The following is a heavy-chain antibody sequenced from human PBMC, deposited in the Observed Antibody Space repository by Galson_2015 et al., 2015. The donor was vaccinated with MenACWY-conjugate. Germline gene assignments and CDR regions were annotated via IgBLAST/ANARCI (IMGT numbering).Heavy chain of an antibody. D-gene: IGHD2-21*02. CDR2: ISGKNENT. CDR3: ARHKYHTAWSSSDH. Sequence: SVKVSCKASGYMFTSYGISWVRQAPGQGLEWIGRISGKNENTKYAQKFQDRVAVTTDASTTTAYMELTAPKFDDTAMYFCARHKYHTAWSSSDHWGQGTLVTVSS. CDR1: GYMFTSYG. J-gene: IGHJ4*02. V-gene: IGHV1-18*01.